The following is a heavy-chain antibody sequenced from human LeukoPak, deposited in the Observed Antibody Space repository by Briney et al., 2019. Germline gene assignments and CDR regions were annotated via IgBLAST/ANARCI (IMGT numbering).Heavy chain of an antibody. CDR3: ARDFSHRAHYYDSSGYYSPEY. CDR1: GFIFSSFW. Sequence: GGSLRLSCAASGFIFSSFWMTWVRQVPGKGLEWVANINQDGSEKYCVDSVKGRFTISRDNAKNSLFLQMNSLRADDTAVYYCARDFSHRAHYYDSSGYYSPEYWGQGTLVTVSS. J-gene: IGHJ4*02. CDR2: INQDGSEK. D-gene: IGHD3-22*01. V-gene: IGHV3-7*03.